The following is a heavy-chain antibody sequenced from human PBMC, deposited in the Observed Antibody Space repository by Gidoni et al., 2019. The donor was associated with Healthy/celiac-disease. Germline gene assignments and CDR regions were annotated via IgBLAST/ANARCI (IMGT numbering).Heavy chain of an antibody. Sequence: EVQLVESGGGRVKPGGSLRLSCAASGVTFSSYSMNWVRQAPGKGLEWVSSISSSSSHIYYADSVKGRFTISRDNAKNSLYLQMNSLRAEDTAVYYCARVHSGYDFDYWGQGTLVTVSS. D-gene: IGHD5-12*01. CDR2: ISSSSSHI. CDR3: ARVHSGYDFDY. V-gene: IGHV3-21*01. CDR1: GVTFSSYS. J-gene: IGHJ4*02.